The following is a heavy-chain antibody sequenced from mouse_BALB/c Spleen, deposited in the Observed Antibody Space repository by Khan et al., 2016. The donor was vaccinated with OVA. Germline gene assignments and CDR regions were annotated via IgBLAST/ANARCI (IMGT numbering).Heavy chain of an antibody. V-gene: IGHV1-26*01. J-gene: IGHJ3*01. CDR2: INPNTGNI. Sequence: VQLQQSGPDLVKPGASVKMSCKASGYSFTGYYMNWVKQSHGKSLECIGRINPNTGNINYNQKFKGKAILTVDTSSSTAYMELRSLTSEDAAVDYCARGYDFFAYWGQGTLVTVSA. D-gene: IGHD2-2*01. CDR1: GYSFTGYY. CDR3: ARGYDFFAY.